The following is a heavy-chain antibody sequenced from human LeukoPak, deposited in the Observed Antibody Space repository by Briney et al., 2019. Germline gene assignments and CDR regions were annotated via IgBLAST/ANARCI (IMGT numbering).Heavy chain of an antibody. CDR3: ASDILTGYNPDDAFDI. V-gene: IGHV3-23*01. CDR1: GFTFSSYG. CDR2: ISGSGGST. D-gene: IGHD3-9*01. Sequence: GGSLRLSCAASGFTFSSYGMSWVRQAPGKGLEWVSAISGSGGSTYYADSVKGRFTISRDNSKNTPYLQMNSLRAEDTAVYYCASDILTGYNPDDAFDIWGQGTMVTVSS. J-gene: IGHJ3*02.